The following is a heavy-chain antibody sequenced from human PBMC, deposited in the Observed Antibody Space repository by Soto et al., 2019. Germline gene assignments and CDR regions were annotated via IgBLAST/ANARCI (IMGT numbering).Heavy chain of an antibody. CDR3: ASLYCSITSCYDTWFDP. J-gene: IGHJ5*02. V-gene: IGHV1-69*02. CDR1: GGTFSSYT. D-gene: IGHD2-2*01. Sequence: QVQLVQSGAEVKKPGSSVKVSCKASGGTFSSYTISWVRQAPGQGLEWMGRIIPILGIANYAPKFQGRATITADKSTSTAYMELSSLRSEDTAVYYCASLYCSITSCYDTWFDPWGQGTLVTVSS. CDR2: IIPILGIA.